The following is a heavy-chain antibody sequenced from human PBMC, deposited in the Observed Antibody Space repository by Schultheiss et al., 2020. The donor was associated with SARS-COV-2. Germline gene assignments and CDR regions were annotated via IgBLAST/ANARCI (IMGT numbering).Heavy chain of an antibody. CDR3: MGETVTTSY. D-gene: IGHD4-17*01. CDR2: INRDGSST. V-gene: IGHV3-74*01. J-gene: IGHJ4*02. Sequence: LSCTASGFTFSNYWMHWVRQVPGKGLVWVSRINRDGSSTSYADSVKGRSTISRDNAKNTLYMQMNSLRAEDTAVYYCMGETVTTSYWGQGTLVTVSS. CDR1: GFTFSNYW.